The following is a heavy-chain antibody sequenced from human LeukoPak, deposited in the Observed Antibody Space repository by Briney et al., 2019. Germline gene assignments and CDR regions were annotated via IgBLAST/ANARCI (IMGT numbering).Heavy chain of an antibody. CDR1: GYTFTSYA. J-gene: IGHJ3*02. CDR3: ARGQYYDFWSGYFYDAFDI. Sequence: ASVKVSYKASGYTFTSYAMHWVRQAPGQRLEWMGWINAGNGNTKYSQKFQGRVTITRDTSASIAYMELSSLRSEDTAVYYCARGQYYDFWSGYFYDAFDIWGQGTMVTVSS. CDR2: INAGNGNT. D-gene: IGHD3-3*01. V-gene: IGHV1-3*01.